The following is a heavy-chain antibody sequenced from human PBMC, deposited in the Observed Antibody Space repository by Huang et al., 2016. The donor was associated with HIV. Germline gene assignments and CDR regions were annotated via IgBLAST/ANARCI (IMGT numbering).Heavy chain of an antibody. Sequence: QVQLVQSGPEVKKPGASVKVSCQTSGYIFSNYDINWGRQAPGQGLQGMVWLNPNSGKTAYGQIFQGRVTLTRSTSTGAAYMVLNSLTSQDTAVYYCARLTSGWYQDYWGQGTLVTVSS. J-gene: IGHJ4*02. CDR2: LNPNSGKT. D-gene: IGHD6-19*01. CDR3: ARLTSGWYQDY. V-gene: IGHV1-8*01. CDR1: GYIFSNYD.